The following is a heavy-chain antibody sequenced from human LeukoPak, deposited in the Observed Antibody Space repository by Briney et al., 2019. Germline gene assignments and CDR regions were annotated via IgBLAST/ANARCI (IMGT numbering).Heavy chain of an antibody. Sequence: ASVKVSCKASGYTFTSYYMHWVRQAPGQGLEWMGIINPSGGSTSYAQKFQGRVTMTRDMSTSTVYMELSSLRSEDTAVYYCARAARYCSSTSCYTFDYWGQGTLSPSPQ. V-gene: IGHV1-46*01. CDR2: INPSGGST. J-gene: IGHJ4*02. CDR3: ARAARYCSSTSCYTFDY. CDR1: GYTFTSYY. D-gene: IGHD2-2*02.